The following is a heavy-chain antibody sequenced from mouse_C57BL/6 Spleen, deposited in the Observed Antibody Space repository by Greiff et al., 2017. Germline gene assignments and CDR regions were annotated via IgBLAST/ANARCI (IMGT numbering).Heavy chain of an antibody. Sequence: VQLQQPGTELVKPGASVKLSCKASGYTFTSSWLHWVKPRPGQGLECIGNINPSNGGTNYNAKFKSKATLTVDKSSSTAYMQLSSLTSEDSAVYYCARWDFPYYYAMDYWGQGTSVTVS. CDR1: GYTFTSSW. V-gene: IGHV1-53*01. CDR3: ARWDFPYYYAMDY. D-gene: IGHD4-1*01. J-gene: IGHJ4*01. CDR2: INPSNGGT.